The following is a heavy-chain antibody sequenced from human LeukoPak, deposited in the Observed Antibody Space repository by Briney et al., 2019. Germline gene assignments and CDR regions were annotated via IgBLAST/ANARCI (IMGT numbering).Heavy chain of an antibody. CDR2: IYYSGST. CDR3: ARDADWAWYFDL. J-gene: IGHJ2*01. D-gene: IGHD3-9*01. V-gene: IGHV4-59*12. Sequence: SETLSLTCTVSGGSISRYYWSWIRQPPGKGMEWIGYIYYSGSTNYNPSLKSRVAISVDTSKNQFSLKLTSMTAADTAVYYCARDADWAWYFDLWGRGTLVTVSS. CDR1: GGSISRYY.